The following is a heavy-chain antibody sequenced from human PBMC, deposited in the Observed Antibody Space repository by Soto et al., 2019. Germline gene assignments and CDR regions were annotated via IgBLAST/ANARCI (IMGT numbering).Heavy chain of an antibody. CDR1: VFRFYNLA. CDR3: AKDATRTSGWYYFDY. J-gene: IGHJ4*02. D-gene: IGHD6-19*01. V-gene: IGHV3-23*01. CDR2: MSYSGDLT. Sequence: PGGSLRLSFSASVFRFYNLAMGCVRQAPGKGLEWVSVMSYSGDLTYYADSVKGRFTISRDNSKNTLYLQMDSLRADDTAVYYCAKDATRTSGWYYFDYWGQGTLVTVSS.